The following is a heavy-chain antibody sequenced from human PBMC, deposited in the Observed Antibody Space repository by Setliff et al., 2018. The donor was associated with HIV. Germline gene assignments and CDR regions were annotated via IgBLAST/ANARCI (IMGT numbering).Heavy chain of an antibody. CDR1: GFTFSSYS. Sequence: PGGSLRLSCTASGFTFSSYSINWVRRAPGKGLEWVSSISSRSVSTIYYADSVRGRFTISRDNAKNSLYLQMDSLRAEDTAVYYCARGNIVVVTAYFDYWGQGTLVTVSS. CDR3: ARGNIVVVTAYFDY. J-gene: IGHJ4*02. CDR2: ISSRSVSTI. V-gene: IGHV3-48*01. D-gene: IGHD2-21*02.